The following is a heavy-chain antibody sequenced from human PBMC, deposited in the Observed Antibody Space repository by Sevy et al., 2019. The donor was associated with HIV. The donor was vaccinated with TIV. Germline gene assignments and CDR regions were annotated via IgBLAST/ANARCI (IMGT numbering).Heavy chain of an antibody. J-gene: IGHJ4*02. V-gene: IGHV3-9*01. CDR1: GFACDDSV. CDR2: ISWDSARI. Sequence: GGSLRLSCEASGFACDDSVMHWVRQAPGKGLEWVAGISWDSARIAYADSIEGRFTISRDNAKNSLYLQMNSLRTEDTALYYCAKMNYWGQGTLVTVSS. CDR3: AKMNY.